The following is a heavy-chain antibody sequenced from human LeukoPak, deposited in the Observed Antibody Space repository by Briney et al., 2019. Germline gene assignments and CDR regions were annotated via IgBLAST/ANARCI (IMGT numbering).Heavy chain of an antibody. CDR3: ARVPCSGGSCPSYFDY. J-gene: IGHJ4*02. V-gene: IGHV1-69*04. D-gene: IGHD2-15*01. Sequence: TSVKVSCKASGGTFSSYAISWVRQAPGQGLEWMGRIIPILGIANYAQKFQGRVTITAGKSTSTAYMELSSLRSEDTAVYYCARVPCSGGSCPSYFDYWGQGTLVTVSS. CDR2: IIPILGIA. CDR1: GGTFSSYA.